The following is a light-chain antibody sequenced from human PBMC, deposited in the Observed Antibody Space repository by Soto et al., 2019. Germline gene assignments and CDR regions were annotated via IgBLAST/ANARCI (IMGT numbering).Light chain of an antibody. J-gene: IGLJ1*01. V-gene: IGLV2-8*01. Sequence: QSALTQPPPASGSPGQSVTISCTGTSGDVGGYDYVSWYQQHPGKAPKLMIYEVTKRPLGVPDRFSGSKSGNTASLTVSGLQAEDEADYYCSSYAGSDNPYVFGTGTKVTAL. CDR3: SSYAGSDNPYV. CDR2: EVT. CDR1: SGDVGGYDY.